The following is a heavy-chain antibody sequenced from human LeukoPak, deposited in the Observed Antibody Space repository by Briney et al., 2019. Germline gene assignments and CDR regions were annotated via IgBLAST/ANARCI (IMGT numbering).Heavy chain of an antibody. CDR3: ARDTAMVFDY. CDR2: INHSGST. D-gene: IGHD5-18*01. Sequence: SETLSLTCAVYGGSFRGYYWSWIRQPPGKGLEWIGEINHSGSTNYNPSLKSRVTISVDTSKNQFSLKLSSVTAADTAVYYCARDTAMVFDYWGQGTLVTVSS. V-gene: IGHV4-34*01. CDR1: GGSFRGYY. J-gene: IGHJ4*02.